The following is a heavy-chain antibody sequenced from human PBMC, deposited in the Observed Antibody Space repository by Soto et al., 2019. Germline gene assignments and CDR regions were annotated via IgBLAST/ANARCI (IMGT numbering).Heavy chain of an antibody. CDR1: GFTFSNYA. V-gene: IGHV3-23*01. J-gene: IGHJ3*01. Sequence: EVQLLESGGGLVQPGGSLRLSCAASGFTFSNYAMSWVRQAPGEGLEWVSVISGSGGRTYYADSVKGRFTISRDNSQNTLYVQMSSLRAEDTAIYYCAKDRGGGPMWDGFDVWGQGTLVTVSS. CDR3: AKDRGGGPMWDGFDV. D-gene: IGHD2-15*01. CDR2: ISGSGGRT.